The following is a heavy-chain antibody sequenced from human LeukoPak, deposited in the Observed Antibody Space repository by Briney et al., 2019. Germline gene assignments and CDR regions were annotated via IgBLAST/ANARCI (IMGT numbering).Heavy chain of an antibody. J-gene: IGHJ5*02. CDR2: MNPNSGNT. CDR3: ARGRGSGHKENWFDP. V-gene: IGHV1-8*02. D-gene: IGHD6-19*01. Sequence: ASVRVSCKASGGTFSSYAINWVRQATGQGLEWMGWMNPNSGNTGYTQKFQGRVTMTRNTSISTAYMELSSLRSEDTAVYYCARGRGSGHKENWFDPWGQGTLVTVSS. CDR1: GGTFSSYA.